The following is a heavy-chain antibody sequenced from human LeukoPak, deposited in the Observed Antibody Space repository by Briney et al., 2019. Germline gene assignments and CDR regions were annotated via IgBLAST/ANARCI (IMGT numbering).Heavy chain of an antibody. V-gene: IGHV4-59*12. Sequence: SETLSLTCTVSGGSISSYYWSWIRQPPGKGLEWIGNIYYSGSTNYNPSLKSRVTISVDTSKNQFSLKLSSVTAADTAVYSCARDTYYYDSSGYYYFDYWGQGTLVTVSS. D-gene: IGHD3-22*01. CDR3: ARDTYYYDSSGYYYFDY. CDR1: GGSISSYY. J-gene: IGHJ4*02. CDR2: IYYSGST.